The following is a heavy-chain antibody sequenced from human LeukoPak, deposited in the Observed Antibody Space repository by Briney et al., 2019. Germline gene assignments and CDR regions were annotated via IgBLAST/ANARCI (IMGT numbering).Heavy chain of an antibody. CDR3: AVGPNHYYFDD. Sequence: SETLSLTCTVSGGSTSSYYWSWNRQPPGQGLEWIGNVHNSGTTNYNPSLKSRVTILLDRAKNQFSLKLTSMTAADTAVYFCAVGPNHYYFDDWGQGTLVTVSS. CDR2: VHNSGTT. J-gene: IGHJ4*02. V-gene: IGHV4-59*01. CDR1: GGSTSSYY. D-gene: IGHD1-14*01.